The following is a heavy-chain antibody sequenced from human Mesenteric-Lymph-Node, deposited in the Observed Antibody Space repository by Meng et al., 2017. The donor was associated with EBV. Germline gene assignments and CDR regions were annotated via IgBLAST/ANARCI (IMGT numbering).Heavy chain of an antibody. CDR1: GYTFTSYA. J-gene: IGHJ5*02. CDR3: ARDSSGDSRRFDP. V-gene: IGHV1-3*01. Sequence: QVQLVQSGAEVKKPGXSVKVSCEASGYTFTSYAMHWVRQAPGQRLEWMGWITVGNGDTKYSQKFHGRVTITRDTSATTAYMELSSLTSEDTAVYYCARDSSGDSRRFDPWGQGTLVTVSS. D-gene: IGHD6-19*01. CDR2: ITVGNGDT.